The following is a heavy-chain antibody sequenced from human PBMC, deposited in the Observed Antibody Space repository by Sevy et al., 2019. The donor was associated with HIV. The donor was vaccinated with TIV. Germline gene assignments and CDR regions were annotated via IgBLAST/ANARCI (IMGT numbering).Heavy chain of an antibody. CDR3: TTDLEYQLERYYFNY. J-gene: IGHJ4*02. V-gene: IGHV3-15*01. CDR1: ELIFTNAW. Sequence: GGSLRLSCAASELIFTNAWMSWVRQAPGKGLEWVGRIKSKTNCGKTDYAAPVEGRFTISRDDSKKTLYLQMNSLKTEDTAVYYCTTDLEYQLERYYFNYWGQGTLVTVSS. D-gene: IGHD2-2*01. CDR2: IKSKTNCGKT.